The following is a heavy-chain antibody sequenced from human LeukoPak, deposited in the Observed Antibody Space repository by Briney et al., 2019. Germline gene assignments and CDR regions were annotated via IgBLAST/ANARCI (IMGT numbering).Heavy chain of an antibody. V-gene: IGHV4-34*01. CDR2: INHSGST. CDR3: ARGRYYYGSGSYYDY. Sequence: SETLSLTCAVYGGSFSGYYWSWIRQPPGKGLEWIGEINHSGSTNYNPSLKSRVTISVDTPKNQFSLKLSSVTAADTAVYYCARGRYYYGSGSYYDYWGQGTLVTVSS. CDR1: GGSFSGYY. D-gene: IGHD3-10*01. J-gene: IGHJ4*02.